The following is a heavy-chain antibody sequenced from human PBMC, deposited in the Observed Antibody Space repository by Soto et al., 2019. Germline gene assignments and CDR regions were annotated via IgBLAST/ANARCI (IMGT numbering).Heavy chain of an antibody. Sequence: GGSLRLSCAASGFTFSSYAMSWVRQAPGKGLEWVSAISGSGGSTYYADSVKGRFTISRDNSKNTLYLQMNCLRAEDTAVYYCAKDLLDPSVSYDSWSGYYTVPYDYWGQGTLVTVSS. CDR1: GFTFSSYA. J-gene: IGHJ4*02. CDR2: ISGSGGST. CDR3: AKDLLDPSVSYDSWSGYYTVPYDY. D-gene: IGHD3-3*01. V-gene: IGHV3-23*01.